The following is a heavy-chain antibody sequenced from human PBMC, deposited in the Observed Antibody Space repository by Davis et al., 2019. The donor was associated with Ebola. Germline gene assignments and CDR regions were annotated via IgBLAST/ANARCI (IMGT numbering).Heavy chain of an antibody. Sequence: GESLKISCAAFGFTFSSYALHWVRQAPGKGLEWVAVISYDGSNEYYADSVKGRFTISRDNSKNTLYLQMNTLRTEDTAVYFCAKTRSDWWNDALDLWGRGTKVIVSS. J-gene: IGHJ3*01. CDR3: AKTRSDWWNDALDL. CDR2: ISYDGSNE. V-gene: IGHV3-30-3*01. CDR1: GFTFSSYA. D-gene: IGHD6-19*01.